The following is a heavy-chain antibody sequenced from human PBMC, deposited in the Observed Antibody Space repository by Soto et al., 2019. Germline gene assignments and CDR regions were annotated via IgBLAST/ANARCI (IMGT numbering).Heavy chain of an antibody. CDR1: GGTFSSYT. J-gene: IGHJ4*02. Sequence: VASVKVSCKASGGTFSSYTISWVRQAPGQGLEWMGRIIPILGIANYAQKFQGRVTITADKSTSTAYMELSSLRSEDTAVYYCARGGYSGYDSEQYYFDYWGQGTLVTVSS. CDR3: ARGGYSGYDSEQYYFDY. V-gene: IGHV1-69*02. D-gene: IGHD5-12*01. CDR2: IIPILGIA.